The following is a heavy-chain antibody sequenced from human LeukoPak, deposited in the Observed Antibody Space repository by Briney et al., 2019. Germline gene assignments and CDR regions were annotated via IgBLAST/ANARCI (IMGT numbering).Heavy chain of an antibody. CDR1: GYTFTAYY. CDR2: INPNSGGT. V-gene: IGHV1-2*02. D-gene: IGHD2-21*02. J-gene: IGHJ3*02. Sequence: ASVKVSCKASGYTFTAYYIHWVRQAPGQGLEWMGWINPNSGGTNSAQKFQGRVTMTRDTSISTAYMELSRLRSDDTAVYYCARDRGPMILVVTAPPEDAFDIWGQGTMVTVSS. CDR3: ARDRGPMILVVTAPPEDAFDI.